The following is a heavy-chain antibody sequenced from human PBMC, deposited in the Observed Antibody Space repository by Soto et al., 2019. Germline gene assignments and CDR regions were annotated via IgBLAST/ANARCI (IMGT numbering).Heavy chain of an antibody. CDR2: IYYSGST. Sequence: QVQLQESGPGLVKPSQTLSLTCTVSGGSISSGGYYWSWIRQHPGKGLEWIGYIYYSGSTYYNPSLKSRVTISVDTSKNQFSLKLSSVTAADTAVYYCARDNDFKPDYYDSSGYSSRYYGMDVWGQGTTVTVSS. D-gene: IGHD3-22*01. J-gene: IGHJ6*02. CDR3: ARDNDFKPDYYDSSGYSSRYYGMDV. V-gene: IGHV4-31*03. CDR1: GGSISSGGYY.